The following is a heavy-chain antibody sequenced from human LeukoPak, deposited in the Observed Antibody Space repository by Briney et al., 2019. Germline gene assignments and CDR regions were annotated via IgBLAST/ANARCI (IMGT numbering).Heavy chain of an antibody. Sequence: SETLALTCTVSGGSISSGGYYCSWIRQHPGKGLEWIGYIYYSGSTYYNPSLKSRVTISVDTSKNQFSLKLSSVTAADTAVYYCARGTYYYDSSGYWDWFDPWVQGTLVTVSS. D-gene: IGHD3-22*01. CDR2: IYYSGST. V-gene: IGHV4-31*03. CDR3: ARGTYYYDSSGYWDWFDP. J-gene: IGHJ5*02. CDR1: GGSISSGGYY.